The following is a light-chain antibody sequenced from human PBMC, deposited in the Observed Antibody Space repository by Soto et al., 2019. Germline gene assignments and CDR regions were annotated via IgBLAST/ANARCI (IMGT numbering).Light chain of an antibody. Sequence: RVMTQSPATLSLSPGERATLSCRASQSVSTNVAWYQQKTGQAPRLLIYGASTRATDIPARFSGSGSGTDFTLTISSLQSEDFAVYYCQQYNNWPPWTFGQGTKVEVK. CDR1: QSVSTN. CDR3: QQYNNWPPWT. J-gene: IGKJ1*01. V-gene: IGKV3-15*01. CDR2: GAS.